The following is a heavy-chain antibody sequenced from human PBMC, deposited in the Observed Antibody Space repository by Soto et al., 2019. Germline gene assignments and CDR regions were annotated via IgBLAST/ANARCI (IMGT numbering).Heavy chain of an antibody. V-gene: IGHV1-69*02. J-gene: IGHJ6*02. Sequence: ASVKVSCKASGGTFSSYTISWVRQAPGQGLEWMGRIIPILGIANYAQKFQGRVTITADKSTSTAYMELSSLRSEDTAVYYCVIAAAGTSRYYYYGMDVWGQGTTVTSP. CDR2: IIPILGIA. CDR1: GGTFSSYT. D-gene: IGHD6-13*01. CDR3: VIAAAGTSRYYYYGMDV.